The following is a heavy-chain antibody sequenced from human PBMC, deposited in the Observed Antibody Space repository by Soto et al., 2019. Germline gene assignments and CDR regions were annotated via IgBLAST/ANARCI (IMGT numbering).Heavy chain of an antibody. Sequence: ASVKVSCQASGYTFTTYGISWVRQAPGQGLEWMGWISTYNGNTNYAQKLQGRVTMTTDTSTSTVYMELRSLRSDDTAVDYCASCAGQNHGYGGPFDFWGQGTLVTVSS. V-gene: IGHV1-18*04. CDR2: ISTYNGNT. J-gene: IGHJ4*02. D-gene: IGHD4-17*01. CDR3: ASCAGQNHGYGGPFDF. CDR1: GYTFTTYG.